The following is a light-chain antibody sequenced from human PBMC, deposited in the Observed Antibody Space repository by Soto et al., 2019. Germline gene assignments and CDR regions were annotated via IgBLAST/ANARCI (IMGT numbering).Light chain of an antibody. V-gene: IGLV2-14*01. Sequence: QSALTQPASVSGSPGQSITISCTGTSSDVGGYNYVSWYQQHPGKVPKVMIYEVSNRPSGVSNRFSGSKSGNTASLTISGLQAEDEADYYCSSYASGSTLVFGGGTQLTVL. CDR1: SSDVGGYNY. J-gene: IGLJ3*02. CDR2: EVS. CDR3: SSYASGSTLV.